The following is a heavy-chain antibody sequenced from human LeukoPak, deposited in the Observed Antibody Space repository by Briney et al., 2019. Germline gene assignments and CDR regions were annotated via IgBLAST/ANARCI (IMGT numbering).Heavy chain of an antibody. CDR3: ARDLYYYDSSGYYYASIYYYGMDV. CDR1: GYTFTGYY. CDR2: INPNSGGT. D-gene: IGHD3-22*01. J-gene: IGHJ6*02. Sequence: ASVKVSCKASGYTFTGYYMRWVRQAPGQGLEWMGWINPNSGGTNYAQKFQGRVTMTRDTSISTAYMELSRLRSDDTAVYYCARDLYYYDSSGYYYASIYYYGMDVWGQGTTVTVSS. V-gene: IGHV1-2*02.